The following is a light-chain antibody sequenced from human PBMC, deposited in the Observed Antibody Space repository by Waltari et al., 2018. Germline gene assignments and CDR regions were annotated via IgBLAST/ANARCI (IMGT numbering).Light chain of an antibody. CDR3: QTGGHGTWV. CDR1: SGHSSNV. J-gene: IGLJ3*02. CDR2: VNSDGSH. V-gene: IGLV4-69*01. Sequence: QLVLTQSPSASASLGASVKLTCTLSSGHSSNVIACHQQQPEKGPRYLMKVNSDGSHSKGDEIPDRFSGSSSGAERHLTISSLQSEDEADYYCQTGGHGTWVFGGGTKLTAL.